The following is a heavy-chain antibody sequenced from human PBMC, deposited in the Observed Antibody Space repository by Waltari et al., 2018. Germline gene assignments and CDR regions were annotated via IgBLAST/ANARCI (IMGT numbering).Heavy chain of an antibody. CDR3: AKGWVFGVGY. CDR2: IYSGGST. CDR1: GFTCSSSA. D-gene: IGHD3-3*01. Sequence: EVPLLESGGGLVQPGGSLSLCCADTGFTCSSSAMSWVRQAPGKGLEWVSVIYSGGSTYYADSVKGRFTISRDNSKNTLYLQMNSLRAEDTAVYYCAKGWVFGVGYWGQGTLVTVSS. J-gene: IGHJ4*02. V-gene: IGHV3-23*03.